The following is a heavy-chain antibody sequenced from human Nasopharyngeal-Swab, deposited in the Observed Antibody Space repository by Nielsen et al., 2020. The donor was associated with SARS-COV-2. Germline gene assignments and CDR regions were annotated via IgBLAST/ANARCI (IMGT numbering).Heavy chain of an antibody. J-gene: IGHJ4*02. D-gene: IGHD4-17*01. Sequence: ASVKVSCKASGYTLTGYYMHWVRQAPGQGLEWMGWINPHSRGTKYAQKFQGRVTMTSDTSINTAYMELRRLRSDDTAVYYCARDDYGDYGYFGHWGQGTLVPSPQ. V-gene: IGHV1-2*02. CDR2: INPHSRGT. CDR1: GYTLTGYY. CDR3: ARDDYGDYGYFGH.